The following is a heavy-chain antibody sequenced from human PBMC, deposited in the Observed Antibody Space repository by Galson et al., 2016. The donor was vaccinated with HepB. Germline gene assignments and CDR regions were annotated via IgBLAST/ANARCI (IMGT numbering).Heavy chain of an antibody. D-gene: IGHD5-18*01. CDR3: ARDYGYTYGFPYYMDV. V-gene: IGHV1-2*02. Sequence: SVKVSCKASGYTFTDYYLHWVRQAPGRGLEWMGWINPNSGVTNHAQNFQGRISMTRDTSISTAYMEVSRLRSDDTAVYYCARDYGYTYGFPYYMDVWGKGTTVTVSS. J-gene: IGHJ6*03. CDR2: INPNSGVT. CDR1: GYTFTDYY.